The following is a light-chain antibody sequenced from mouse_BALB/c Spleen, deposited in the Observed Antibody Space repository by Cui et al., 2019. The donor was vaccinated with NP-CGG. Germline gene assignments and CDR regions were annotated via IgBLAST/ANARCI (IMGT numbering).Light chain of an antibody. CDR2: GTN. Sequence: QSSVLTTSPGETVTLTCRSSTGAVTTSNYANWVQEKPDHLFTGLIGGTNNRTPGVPARFSGSLIGDKAVLTITGAQTEDEAIYFCALWYSNHWVFGGGTKLTVL. J-gene: IGLJ1*01. CDR3: ALWYSNHWV. V-gene: IGLV1*01. CDR1: TGAVTTSNY.